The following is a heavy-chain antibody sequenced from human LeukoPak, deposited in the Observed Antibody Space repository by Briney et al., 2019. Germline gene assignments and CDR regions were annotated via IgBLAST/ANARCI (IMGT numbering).Heavy chain of an antibody. D-gene: IGHD6-13*01. CDR2: IYHSGST. CDR1: GYSISSGYY. J-gene: IGHJ4*02. V-gene: IGHV4-38-2*02. Sequence: SETLSLTCTVSGYSISSGYYWGWIRQPPGKGLEWIGSIYHSGSTYYNPSLKSRVTISVDTSKNQFSLKLSSVTAADTAVYYCARKISSSWYQAANFDYWGQGTLVTVSS. CDR3: ARKISSSWYQAANFDY.